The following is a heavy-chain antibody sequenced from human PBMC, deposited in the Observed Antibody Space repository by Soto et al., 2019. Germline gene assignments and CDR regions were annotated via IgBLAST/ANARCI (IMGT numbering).Heavy chain of an antibody. CDR2: ISNSSSYI. J-gene: IGHJ5*02. V-gene: IGHV3-21*01. CDR3: ARALYYYDSSGYYGS. D-gene: IGHD3-22*01. Sequence: GGSLRLSCAASGFTFSSYSMNWVRQAPGKGLEWVSSISNSSSYIYYADSVKGRFTISRDNAKNSLYLQMNILRAEDTAVYYCARALYYYDSSGYYGSWGQGT. CDR1: GFTFSSYS.